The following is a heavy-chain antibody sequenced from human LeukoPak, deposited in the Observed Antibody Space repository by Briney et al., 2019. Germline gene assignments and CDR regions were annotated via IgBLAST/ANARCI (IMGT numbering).Heavy chain of an antibody. Sequence: GGSLRLSCAASGFTFSSYGMHWVRQAPGKGLEWVAVISYDGSNKYYADPVKGRFTISRDNSKNTLYLQMNSLRAEDTAVYYCAKDCGLVPAAIGPADYWGQGTLVTVSS. V-gene: IGHV3-30*18. CDR3: AKDCGLVPAAIGPADY. D-gene: IGHD2-2*01. J-gene: IGHJ4*02. CDR1: GFTFSSYG. CDR2: ISYDGSNK.